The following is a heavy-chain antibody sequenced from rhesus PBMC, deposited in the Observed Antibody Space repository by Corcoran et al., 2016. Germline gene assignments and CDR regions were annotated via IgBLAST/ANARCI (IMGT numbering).Heavy chain of an antibody. CDR2: ISNGGSI. Sequence: EVQLVESGGGLVQPGGSLRLSCAASGFTSGNSDLIWIRQAPGKGLEWVSYISNGGSIYYSDSVKGRFTISRDNAKNTLYLQMSSLRVEDTAVYYCANTLEYCTGSGCYGLDSWGQGVVVTVSS. CDR1: GFTSGNSD. D-gene: IGHD2-21*01. J-gene: IGHJ6*01. V-gene: IGHV3S43*01. CDR3: ANTLEYCTGSGCYGLDS.